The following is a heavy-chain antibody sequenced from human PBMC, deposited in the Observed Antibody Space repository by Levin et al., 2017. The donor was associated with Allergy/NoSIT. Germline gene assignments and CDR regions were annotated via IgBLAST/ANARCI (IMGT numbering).Heavy chain of an antibody. Sequence: SETLSLTCTVAGGSISSGGYYWSWIRQRPGKGLEWIGYIESSGSAYHNPSLNSRVSISADASSNQFSLNLTSMTAADTAVYFCARGPCTGDKCYFPPYFDNWGQGTLVTVSS. CDR1: GGSISSGGYY. CDR3: ARGPCTGDKCYFPPYFDN. D-gene: IGHD2-15*01. J-gene: IGHJ4*02. CDR2: IESSGSA. V-gene: IGHV4-31*03.